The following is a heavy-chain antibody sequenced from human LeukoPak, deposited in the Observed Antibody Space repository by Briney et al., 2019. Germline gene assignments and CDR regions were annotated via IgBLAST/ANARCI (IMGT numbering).Heavy chain of an antibody. CDR3: ATEGGPADAFDI. CDR2: ISSSSSYI. V-gene: IGHV3-21*01. Sequence: PGGSLRLSCAASGFTFSSYSMNWVRQAPGKGLEWVSSISSSSSYIYYADSVKGRFTISRDNAKNSLYLQMNSLRAEDTAVYYCATEGGPADAFDIWGQGTMVTVSS. CDR1: GFTFSSYS. J-gene: IGHJ3*02. D-gene: IGHD1-14*01.